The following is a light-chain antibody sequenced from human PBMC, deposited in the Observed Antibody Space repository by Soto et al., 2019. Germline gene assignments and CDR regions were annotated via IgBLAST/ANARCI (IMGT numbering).Light chain of an antibody. V-gene: IGKV3-20*01. Sequence: ETVLTQSPGTRSLSPGERATLSCRASQSVTSGFLAWYQQKPGQAPRLLLYGISSRAAGIPDRFSGSGSGTEFTLTISRLEPEDFAVYYCNQYGDPPMTFGGGTKV. J-gene: IGKJ4*01. CDR2: GIS. CDR1: QSVTSGF. CDR3: NQYGDPPMT.